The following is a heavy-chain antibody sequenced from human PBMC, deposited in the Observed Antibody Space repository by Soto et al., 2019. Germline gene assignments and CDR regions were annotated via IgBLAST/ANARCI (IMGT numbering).Heavy chain of an antibody. CDR3: ARVGYCSSTSCRRSGGYYYYYMDV. D-gene: IGHD2-2*01. CDR1: GYTFTSYA. V-gene: IGHV1-3*01. Sequence: ASVKVSCKASGYTFTSYAMHWVRQAPGQRLEWMGWINAGNGNTKYSQKFQGRVTITRDTSASTAYMELSSLRSEDTAVYYCARVGYCSSTSCRRSGGYYYYYMDVWGKGTTVTVSS. J-gene: IGHJ6*03. CDR2: INAGNGNT.